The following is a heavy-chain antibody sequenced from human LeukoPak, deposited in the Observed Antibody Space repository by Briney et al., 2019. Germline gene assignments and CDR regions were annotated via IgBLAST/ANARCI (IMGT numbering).Heavy chain of an antibody. D-gene: IGHD2/OR15-2a*01. CDR1: GYTFTSYY. J-gene: IGHJ6*02. V-gene: IGHV1-46*01. CDR3: ARSFSPERFDYDYGMDV. Sequence: APVKASCKASGYTFTSYYMHWVRQAPGQGLEWMGIINPSGGSTSYAQKFQGRVTMTRDTSTSTVYMELSSLRSEDTAVYYCARSFSPERFDYDYGMDVWGQGTTVTVSS. CDR2: INPSGGST.